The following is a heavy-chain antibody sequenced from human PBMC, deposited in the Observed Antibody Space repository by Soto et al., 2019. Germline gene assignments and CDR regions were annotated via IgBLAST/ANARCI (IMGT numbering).Heavy chain of an antibody. CDR2: TSYDGSNK. D-gene: IGHD3-16*01. CDR3: ARWGTTGGLDV. Sequence: ESGGGVVQPGTSLRLSCVGSGFTFRSYVIHWVRQAPGKGLEWVALTSYDGSNKYYDDSVKGRFTISRDNSRNTVDLQMDTLRLEDTSLYYCARWGTTGGLDVWGQGTLVSVSS. V-gene: IGHV3-30*19. J-gene: IGHJ4*02. CDR1: GFTFRSYV.